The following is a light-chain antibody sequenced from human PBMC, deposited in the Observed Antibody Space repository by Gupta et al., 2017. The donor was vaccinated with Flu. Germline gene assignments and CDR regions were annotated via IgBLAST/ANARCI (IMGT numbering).Light chain of an antibody. V-gene: IGKV3-15*01. Sequence: EIVMTQSPATLSVSPGERATLSCRASQGVNTNLAWYQQKPGQAPRLLVHSASTRAAGIPDRFSGSGSGTEFTHTINRLQSEDLAVYYCQQYNHWPPLTFGGGTKVEI. CDR1: QGVNTN. CDR2: SAS. CDR3: QQYNHWPPLT. J-gene: IGKJ4*02.